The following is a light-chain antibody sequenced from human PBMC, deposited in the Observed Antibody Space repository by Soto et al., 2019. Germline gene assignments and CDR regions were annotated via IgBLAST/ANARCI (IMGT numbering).Light chain of an antibody. CDR1: QSVSSIY. V-gene: IGKV3-20*01. Sequence: DIVFTHSRRPLSLSTCERATLSLSPSQSVSSIYFVWYQQKPGQAPRFLIYGASSRATGIPDRFSGSGSGTDFTLTISRLEAEDFAVYYCQQYGSSPRWKFGQGTKVDIK. CDR2: GAS. J-gene: IGKJ1*01. CDR3: QQYGSSPRWK.